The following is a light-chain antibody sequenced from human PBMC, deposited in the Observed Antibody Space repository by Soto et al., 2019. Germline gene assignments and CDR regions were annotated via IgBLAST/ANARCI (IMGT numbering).Light chain of an antibody. J-gene: IGKJ1*01. CDR2: RAS. Sequence: LVMTQSPATLSVSPGERATLSCRASQNIYSNVAWYQKRPRQATRLLIYRASTRATGIQARFSGSGSGTEFTLTISSLQSEDFTVYSRLQSHNLWAFGQGTKVDIK. CDR1: QNIYSN. CDR3: LQSHNLWA. V-gene: IGKV3-15*01.